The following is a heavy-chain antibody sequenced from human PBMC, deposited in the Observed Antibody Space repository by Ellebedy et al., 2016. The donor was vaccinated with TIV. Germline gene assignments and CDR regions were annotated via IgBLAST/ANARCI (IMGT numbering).Heavy chain of an antibody. V-gene: IGHV2-26*01. J-gene: IGHJ2*01. D-gene: IGHD6-19*01. CDR2: IFSNDEK. CDR3: ARILYPSSGWYWYFDL. CDR1: GFSLSNARMG. Sequence: SGPTLVKPTQTLTLTCTFSGFSLSNARMGVSWIRQPPGKALEWLAHIFSNDEKSYSTSLKSRLTISKDTSKSQVVLTMTNMDPVDTATYYCARILYPSSGWYWYFDLWGRGTLVTVSS.